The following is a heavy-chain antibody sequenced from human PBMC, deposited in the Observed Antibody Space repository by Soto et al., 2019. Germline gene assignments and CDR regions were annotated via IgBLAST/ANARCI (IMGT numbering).Heavy chain of an antibody. J-gene: IGHJ4*02. CDR3: AKETGSGGTDDC. CDR2: ITRTGGST. Sequence: EVQLLESGGGLVQPGGSLRLSCAASGFTFSSYAINWVRQAPGKGLEWVSVITRTGGSTNYADSVKGRFTISRDNSKNTLYLQMNSLRVEDTAVYYCAKETGSGGTDDCWGQGTLVTVSS. CDR1: GFTFSSYA. V-gene: IGHV3-23*01. D-gene: IGHD2-15*01.